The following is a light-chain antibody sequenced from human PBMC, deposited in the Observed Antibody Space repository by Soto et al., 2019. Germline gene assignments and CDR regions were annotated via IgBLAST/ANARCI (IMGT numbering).Light chain of an antibody. CDR2: AAS. Sequence: DIQMTQSPPSLSASVGDRVTITCRASQAIRNDLAWYQPRPGKAPKRLIFAASALQSGVPSRFSGSGSGTEFTLTISSLQPEDFATYFCLQHNKYPRTFGQGTKVDIK. V-gene: IGKV1-17*01. CDR3: LQHNKYPRT. CDR1: QAIRND. J-gene: IGKJ1*01.